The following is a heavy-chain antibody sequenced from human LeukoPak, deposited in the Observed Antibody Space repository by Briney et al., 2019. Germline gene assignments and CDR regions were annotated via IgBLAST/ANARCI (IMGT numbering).Heavy chain of an antibody. CDR3: AIMTTVVTNFDY. V-gene: IGHV3-30-3*01. D-gene: IGHD4-23*01. J-gene: IGHJ4*02. CDR2: ILPDGGNK. CDR1: GFSFSSFV. Sequence: GGSLSLSCAVSGFSFSSFVMHWVRQAPGEGLEWVAAILPDGGNKHYADSVKGQVTISRDNSKNTLYLQMNSLRAEDTALYYCAIMTTVVTNFDYWGQGTLVTVSS.